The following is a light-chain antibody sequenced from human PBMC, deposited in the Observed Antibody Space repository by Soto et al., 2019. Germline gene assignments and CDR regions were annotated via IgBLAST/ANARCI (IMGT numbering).Light chain of an antibody. CDR3: SSYTTSSTWV. V-gene: IGLV2-14*01. CDR1: NTDVGAYNY. CDR2: EVT. J-gene: IGLJ3*02. Sequence: QSALTQPASVSGSPGQSITISCTGSNTDVGAYNYVSWYQQHPHKAPKLMIYEVTNRPSGVSNRFSGSKSGNTASLTISGLQTEDEADYYCSSYTTSSTWVFGGGTQLTVL.